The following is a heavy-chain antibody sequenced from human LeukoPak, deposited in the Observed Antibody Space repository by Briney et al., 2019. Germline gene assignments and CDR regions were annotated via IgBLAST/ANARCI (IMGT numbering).Heavy chain of an antibody. CDR1: GFTFSRYA. CDR3: ARDGGYDFWSGYYQDY. D-gene: IGHD3-3*01. J-gene: IGHJ4*02. CDR2: ISYDANIGSNK. V-gene: IGHV3-30-3*01. Sequence: PGRSLRLSCATSGFTFSRYAMHWVRQAPGKGLEWVALISYDANIGSNKYYADSVKGRFTISRDNPKNTLYLQMNSLRAEDTAVYYCARDGGYDFWSGYYQDYWGQGTLVTVSS.